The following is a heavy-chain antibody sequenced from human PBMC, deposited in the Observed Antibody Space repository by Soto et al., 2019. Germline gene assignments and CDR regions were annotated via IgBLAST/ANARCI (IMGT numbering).Heavy chain of an antibody. J-gene: IGHJ3*02. V-gene: IGHV3-7*01. Sequence: EVQLAESGGGLVQPGGSLRLSCAASAFTFSNYWMTWVRQAPGKGLEWVANIKADGSEKNYVDSVRGRFTISRDNAKNSRFLQMNSLRAEDTAIYYCARDSGESSGGIWYDSLDIWGQGTMVTVSS. D-gene: IGHD2-15*01. CDR3: ARDSGESSGGIWYDSLDI. CDR2: IKADGSEK. CDR1: AFTFSNYW.